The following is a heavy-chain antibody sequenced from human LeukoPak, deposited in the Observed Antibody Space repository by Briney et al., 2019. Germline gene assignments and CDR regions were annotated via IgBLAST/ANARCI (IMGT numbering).Heavy chain of an antibody. CDR3: ARPHQYSSGWDKFDY. Sequence: GASVKVSCKASGGTFSSYAISWVRQAPGQGLEWMGGIIPIFGTANYAQKFQGRVTITADESTSTAYMELSSLRSEDTAVYYCARPHQYSSGWDKFDYWGQGTLVTVSS. CDR1: GGTFSSYA. D-gene: IGHD6-19*01. CDR2: IIPIFGTA. V-gene: IGHV1-69*13. J-gene: IGHJ4*02.